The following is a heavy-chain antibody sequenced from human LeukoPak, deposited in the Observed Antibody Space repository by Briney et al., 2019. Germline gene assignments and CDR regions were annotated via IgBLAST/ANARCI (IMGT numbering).Heavy chain of an antibody. CDR1: GGSISSSSYY. Sequence: SETLSLTCTVSGGSISSSSYYWGWIRQPPGKGLEWIGSIYYSGSTYYNPSLKSRVTISVDTSKNQFSLKLSSVTAADTAVYYCARILKFEGDSSWWYFDLWGRGTLVTVSS. V-gene: IGHV4-39*07. J-gene: IGHJ2*01. CDR2: IYYSGST. CDR3: ARILKFEGDSSWWYFDL. D-gene: IGHD2-2*01.